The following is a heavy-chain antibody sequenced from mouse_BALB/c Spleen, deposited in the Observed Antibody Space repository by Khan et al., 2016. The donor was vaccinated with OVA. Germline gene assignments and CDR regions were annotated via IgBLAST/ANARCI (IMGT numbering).Heavy chain of an antibody. J-gene: IGHJ3*01. V-gene: IGHV1S135*01. CDR1: GYSFPSYY. Sequence: MQLEESGPELMKPGASVKISCKASGYSFPSYYIHWVKQSHGKSLEWIGYVDPFNDGTNYNQKFKGKATLTVDKSSSTAYMHLSSLTAEDSAVYYCARHGYVAWFAYWGQGTLVTVSA. D-gene: IGHD2-2*01. CDR2: VDPFNDGT. CDR3: ARHGYVAWFAY.